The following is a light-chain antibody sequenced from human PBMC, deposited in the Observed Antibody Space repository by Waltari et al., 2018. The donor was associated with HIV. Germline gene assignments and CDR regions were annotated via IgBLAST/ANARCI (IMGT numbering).Light chain of an antibody. CDR2: GVT. J-gene: IGLJ3*02. Sequence: QSALTQPASVSGSPGQSVTISCTGGNTAIGAFALVSWYQQRSGEAPQLIIFGVTSRPSGVSSRFSGFKSGHTASLTISGLHDGDEAYYFCSSYSTLKTILFGGGTKLTV. V-gene: IGLV2-14*03. CDR3: SSYSTLKTIL. CDR1: NTAIGAFAL.